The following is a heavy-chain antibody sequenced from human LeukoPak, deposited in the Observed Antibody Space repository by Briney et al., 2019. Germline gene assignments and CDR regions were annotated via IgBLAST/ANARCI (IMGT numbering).Heavy chain of an antibody. Sequence: ASVKVSCKASGYTFTSSYIHWVRQAPGQGLEYMGIINPSGGSTSYAQKFHGRVTMTTDTSTSTGYMELSSLRSEDTAIYYCASGAAAGALFNYWGQGTLVTVSS. CDR2: INPSGGST. CDR1: GYTFTSSY. J-gene: IGHJ4*02. V-gene: IGHV1-46*01. CDR3: ASGAAAGALFNY. D-gene: IGHD6-13*01.